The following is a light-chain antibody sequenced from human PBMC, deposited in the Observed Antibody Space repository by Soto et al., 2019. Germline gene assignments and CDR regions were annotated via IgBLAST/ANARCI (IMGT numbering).Light chain of an antibody. CDR2: DNN. J-gene: IGLJ2*01. CDR3: AAWDDSLSGVV. V-gene: IGLV1-51*01. CDR1: SSNIGNNY. Sequence: SVLTQPPSVSAAPGQKVTISCSGSSSNIGNNYVSWYQQLPGTAPKLLIYDNNKRPSGIPDRFSGSMSGTAASLAIGGLRSEDEADYYCAAWDDSLSGVVFGGGTKLTVL.